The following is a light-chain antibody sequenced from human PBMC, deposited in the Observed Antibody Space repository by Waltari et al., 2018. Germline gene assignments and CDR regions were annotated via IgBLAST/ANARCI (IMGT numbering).Light chain of an antibody. Sequence: QSALTQPASVSGSPGQSITISCTGTSSDVGSYNYVSWYQQHPGKAPKLMIYDVSNLPSGVSTRFSVSQSGNTSSLTISGLQAVDEADYYCRSYTSSSTLVVFGGGTKVTVL. J-gene: IGLJ2*01. CDR1: SSDVGSYNY. CDR2: DVS. V-gene: IGLV2-14*03. CDR3: RSYTSSSTLVV.